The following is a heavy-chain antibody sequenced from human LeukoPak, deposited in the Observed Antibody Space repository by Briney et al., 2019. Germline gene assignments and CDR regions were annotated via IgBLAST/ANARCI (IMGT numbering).Heavy chain of an antibody. Sequence: SVKVSCKASGGTFSSYAISWVRRAPGQGLEWMGGIIPIFGTANYAQRFQGRVTITADKSTSTAYMELSSLRSEDTAVYYCVLGIAVADPFQHWGQGTLVTVSS. CDR2: IIPIFGTA. J-gene: IGHJ1*01. V-gene: IGHV1-69*06. CDR1: GGTFSSYA. D-gene: IGHD6-19*01. CDR3: VLGIAVADPFQH.